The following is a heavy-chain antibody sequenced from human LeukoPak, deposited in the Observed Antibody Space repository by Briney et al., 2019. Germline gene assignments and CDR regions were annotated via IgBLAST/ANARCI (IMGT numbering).Heavy chain of an antibody. CDR1: GFTFGDYG. J-gene: IGHJ4*02. D-gene: IGHD3-10*01. CDR3: ARVESKYYYGSAFQAFDY. V-gene: IGHV3-20*04. CDR2: SNWNGDST. Sequence: PGGSLRLSCAASGFTFGDYGMSWVRQAPGKGLEWVSGSNWNGDSTGYADSVKGRFTISRDNAKNSLYLQMNSLRAEDTAVYYCARVESKYYYGSAFQAFDYWGQGTLVTVSS.